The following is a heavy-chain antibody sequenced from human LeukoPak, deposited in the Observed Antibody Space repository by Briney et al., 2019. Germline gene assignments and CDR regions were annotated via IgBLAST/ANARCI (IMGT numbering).Heavy chain of an antibody. Sequence: GGSLRLSCAASGFTFSSYSMSWVRQAPGKGLEWVSSISSGSTHIYYADSMKGRFTISRDNAKNSLYLQMNTLRAEDTAVYYCARDRIYSGIYHDTFDIWGHGTMVTVSS. V-gene: IGHV3-21*01. CDR1: GFTFSSYS. D-gene: IGHD1-26*01. J-gene: IGHJ3*02. CDR3: ARDRIYSGIYHDTFDI. CDR2: ISSGSTHI.